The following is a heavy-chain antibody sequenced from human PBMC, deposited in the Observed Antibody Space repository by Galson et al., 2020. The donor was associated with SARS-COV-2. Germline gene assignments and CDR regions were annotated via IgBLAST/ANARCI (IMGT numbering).Heavy chain of an antibody. CDR3: ARDLSRGLPNHWSYVVYAMDV. CDR1: GGSISSSSYY. D-gene: IGHD1-7*01. J-gene: IGHJ6*02. Sequence: SETLSLTCTVSGGSISSSSYYWGWIRQPPGKGPEWIGNIYYSGTTYYNPSLKSRVTISMDTSKNQLSLKLSSVTAADTAMYYCARDLSRGLPNHWSYVVYAMDVWGQGTTVIVSS. CDR2: IYYSGTT. V-gene: IGHV4-39*07.